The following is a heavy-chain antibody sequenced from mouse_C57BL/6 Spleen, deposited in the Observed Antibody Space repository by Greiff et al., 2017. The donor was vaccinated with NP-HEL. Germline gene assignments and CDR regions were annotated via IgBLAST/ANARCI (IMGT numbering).Heavy chain of an antibody. V-gene: IGHV1-72*01. CDR2: IDPNGGGN. Sequence: QVQLQQPGAELVKPGASVKLSCKASGYTFTSYWMNWVKQRPGRGLEWIGRIDPNGGGNKYNEKFKSKATLTVDKPSSTAYMQLSSLTSEDSAVYYCARPPGSYVYYFDYWGQGTTLTVSS. CDR3: ARPPGSYVYYFDY. D-gene: IGHD1-1*02. CDR1: GYTFTSYW. J-gene: IGHJ2*01.